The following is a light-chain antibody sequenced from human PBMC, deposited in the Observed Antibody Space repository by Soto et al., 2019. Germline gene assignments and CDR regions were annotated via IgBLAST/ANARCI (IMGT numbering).Light chain of an antibody. CDR3: QHYNSYSEA. Sequence: DIQITQSPSTLSRSVGDRVTITCRASRTISSWLAWYQQKPGKAPKLLIYKASTLKSGVPSRFSGSGSGTEFTLTISSLQPDDFATYYCQHYNSYSEAFGQGTKVDIK. CDR2: KAS. CDR1: RTISSW. V-gene: IGKV1-5*03. J-gene: IGKJ1*01.